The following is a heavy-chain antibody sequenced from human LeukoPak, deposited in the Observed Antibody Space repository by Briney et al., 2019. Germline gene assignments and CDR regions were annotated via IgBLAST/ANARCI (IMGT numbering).Heavy chain of an antibody. Sequence: SQTLSLTCTVSGGSISSGGYYWSWIRQHPGKGLEWIGYIYSSGSTYYNPSLKSRVTISVDTSKNQFSLKLSSVTAADTAVYYCARTGFCSGGSCYPGWFDPWGQGTLVTVSS. CDR3: ARTGFCSGGSCYPGWFDP. CDR2: IYSSGST. J-gene: IGHJ5*02. V-gene: IGHV4-31*03. CDR1: GGSISSGGYY. D-gene: IGHD2-15*01.